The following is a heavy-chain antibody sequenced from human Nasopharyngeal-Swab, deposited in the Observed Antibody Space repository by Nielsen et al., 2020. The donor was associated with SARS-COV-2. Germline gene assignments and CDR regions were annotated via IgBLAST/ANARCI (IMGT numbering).Heavy chain of an antibody. V-gene: IGHV3-33*01. J-gene: IGHJ4*02. CDR3: ARSDLYSSSWYAPFDY. CDR1: GFTFSSYG. CDR2: IWYDGSNK. Sequence: GESLKISCAASGFTFSSYGMHWVRQAPGKGLEWVAVIWYDGSNKYYADSVKGRFTISRDNSKNTLYLQMNSLRAEDTAMYYCARSDLYSSSWYAPFDYWGQGTLVTVSP. D-gene: IGHD6-13*01.